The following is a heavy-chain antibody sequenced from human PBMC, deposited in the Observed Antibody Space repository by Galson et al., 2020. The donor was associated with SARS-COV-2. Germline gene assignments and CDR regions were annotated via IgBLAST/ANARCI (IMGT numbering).Heavy chain of an antibody. V-gene: IGHV4-59*01. Sequence: SETLSLTCTVSAGSISSYYWSWIRQPPEKGLEWIGYIYYSGRTHYNPSLKSRVTISVDTSKNQFSLKLSSVTAADTAVYYCARGRGYSGYAQGSYYGMDVWGQGTTVTVSS. CDR2: IYYSGRT. D-gene: IGHD5-12*01. J-gene: IGHJ6*02. CDR3: ARGRGYSGYAQGSYYGMDV. CDR1: AGSISSYY.